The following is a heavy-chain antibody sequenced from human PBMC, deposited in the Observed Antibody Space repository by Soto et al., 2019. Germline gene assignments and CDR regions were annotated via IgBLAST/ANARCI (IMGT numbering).Heavy chain of an antibody. CDR1: GFTFSSYA. D-gene: IGHD3-10*01. Sequence: EVQLLESGGGLVQSGGSLRLSCAASGFTFSSYAMSWVRQAPGKGLEWVSGISGSGGRTYYADSVKGRFTISRDNSKNRLYLQMNSLRAEDTALYYCAKDLRGDYYYYMDVWGKGTTVTVSS. CDR3: AKDLRGDYYYYMDV. J-gene: IGHJ6*03. V-gene: IGHV3-23*01. CDR2: ISGSGGRT.